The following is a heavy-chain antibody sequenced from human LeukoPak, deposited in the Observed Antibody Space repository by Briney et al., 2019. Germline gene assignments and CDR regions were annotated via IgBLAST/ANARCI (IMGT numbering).Heavy chain of an antibody. J-gene: IGHJ6*02. D-gene: IGHD3-10*01. CDR1: GYTFTSYA. Sequence: ASVKVSCKASGYTFTSYAMHWVRQAPGQRLEWVEWINAGNGNTKYSQKFQGRVTITRDTSASTAYMELSSLRSEDTAVYYCARDSRSLRAYGMDVWGQGTTVTVSS. V-gene: IGHV1-3*01. CDR2: INAGNGNT. CDR3: ARDSRSLRAYGMDV.